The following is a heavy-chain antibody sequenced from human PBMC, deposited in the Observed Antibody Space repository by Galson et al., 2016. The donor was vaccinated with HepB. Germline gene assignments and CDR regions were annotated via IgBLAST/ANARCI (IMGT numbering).Heavy chain of an antibody. Sequence: SLRLSCAASGFTFSSFTMNWVRQAPGKGLEWVSCIGGVSVTYIYYADSVKGRLTISRDNAKNSLYLQMNSLGAEDTAVYYCARASPGMDVWGQGTTVTVSS. CDR3: ARASPGMDV. J-gene: IGHJ6*02. CDR1: GFTFSSFT. CDR2: IGGVSVTYI. V-gene: IGHV3-21*01.